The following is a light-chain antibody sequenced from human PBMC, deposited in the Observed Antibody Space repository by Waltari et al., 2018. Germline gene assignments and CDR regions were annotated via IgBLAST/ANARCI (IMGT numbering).Light chain of an antibody. Sequence: SYELTQPPSVSVSPGQTARITCSGVALPKKYIYWYQQKSGQAPVLVIYEDRKRPSGIPQRIPGLSSGTTATLTISGAQVEDEADYHCYSTDSSGNHRVFGGGTKLIVL. CDR1: ALPKKY. V-gene: IGLV3-10*01. J-gene: IGLJ2*01. CDR2: EDR. CDR3: YSTDSSGNHRV.